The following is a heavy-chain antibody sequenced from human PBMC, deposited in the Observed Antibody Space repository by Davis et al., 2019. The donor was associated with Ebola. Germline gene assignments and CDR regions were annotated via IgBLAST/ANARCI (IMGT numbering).Heavy chain of an antibody. CDR2: INTETGNP. CDR1: GYTFTNYA. CDR3: ARDRHYYGMDV. V-gene: IGHV7-4-1*02. J-gene: IGHJ6*04. Sequence: ASVKVSCKASGYTFTNYAMNWVRQAPGLGLEWMGWINTETGNPTYAQGFTGRFVFPLDTSVSTAYLQISSLKAEDTAVYYCARDRHYYGMDVWGKGTTVTVSS.